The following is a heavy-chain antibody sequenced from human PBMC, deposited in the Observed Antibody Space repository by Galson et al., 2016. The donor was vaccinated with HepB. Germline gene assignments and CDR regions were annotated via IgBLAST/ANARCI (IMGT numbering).Heavy chain of an antibody. CDR1: GGTFSNYA. D-gene: IGHD1-26*01. J-gene: IGHJ4*02. Sequence: SCKASGGTFSNYAITWVRQAPGQGLEWMGGMIPVFGTSNNAQKFQGRLTITADESTSTAYMELSSLRSEDTAVYYCARGMSWELPQIFDYWGQGTLVTVSS. CDR2: MIPVFGTS. V-gene: IGHV1-69*01. CDR3: ARGMSWELPQIFDY.